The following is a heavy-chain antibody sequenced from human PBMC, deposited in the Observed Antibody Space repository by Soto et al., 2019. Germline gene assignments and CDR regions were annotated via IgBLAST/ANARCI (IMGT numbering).Heavy chain of an antibody. CDR1: GGSISSFH. Sequence: SETLSLTCTVSGGSISSFHWSWIRQPPGKGLEWIGFISNSGSTNYNPSLKSRVTMTRDTSTSTVYMELSSLRSEDTAIYYCARSRDRFDYWGQGTLVTVSS. V-gene: IGHV4-59*01. J-gene: IGHJ4*02. CDR2: ISNSGST. CDR3: ARSRDRFDY.